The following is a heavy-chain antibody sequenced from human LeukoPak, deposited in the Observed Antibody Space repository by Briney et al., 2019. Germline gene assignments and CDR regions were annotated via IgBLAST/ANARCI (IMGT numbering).Heavy chain of an antibody. CDR1: GFTFSDFA. CDR2: TFQGGGEI. J-gene: IGHJ5*02. Sequence: GGSLRLSCAASGFTFSDFAMIWVRQPPGKGLEWVSSTFQGGGEIHYADSVRGRFTISRDNSRSTLFLQMNSRRGEDTAIYYCATYRQVKLPFEAWGQGTLVTVSS. V-gene: IGHV3-23*01. D-gene: IGHD5-18*01. CDR3: ATYRQVKLPFEA.